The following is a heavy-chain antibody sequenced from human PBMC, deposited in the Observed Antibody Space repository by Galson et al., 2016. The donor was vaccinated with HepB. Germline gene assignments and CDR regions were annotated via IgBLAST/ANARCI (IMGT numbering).Heavy chain of an antibody. D-gene: IGHD5-12*01. V-gene: IGHV1-2*04. CDR3: ARAWVDPQRYFYGMDV. Sequence: SVKVSCKASEYKFSDYYIHWVRQVPGRGLEWMGWINCNTGASKTTQKFQDWVTLTRDKSISTAYMEMSRLKSDDTAVYYCARAWVDPQRYFYGMDVWGQGTMVTVSS. CDR1: EYKFSDYY. J-gene: IGHJ6*01. CDR2: INCNTGAS.